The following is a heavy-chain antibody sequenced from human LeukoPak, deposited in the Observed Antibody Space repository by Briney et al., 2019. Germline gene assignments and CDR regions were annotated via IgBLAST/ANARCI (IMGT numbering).Heavy chain of an antibody. CDR1: VFILRSYA. CDR3: VTGLDGSGWYFDY. J-gene: IGHJ4*02. CDR2: MSSNGGTT. V-gene: IGHV3-64D*09. D-gene: IGHD6-19*01. Sequence: PGGSLRLSCLASVFILRSYAMRWVRQAPGKGLEYVSAMSSNGGTTYYVDSVKGRFTISRDNSKNTLYLQMRSLRAEDTAVYYCVTGLDGSGWYFDYWGQGTLVTVSS.